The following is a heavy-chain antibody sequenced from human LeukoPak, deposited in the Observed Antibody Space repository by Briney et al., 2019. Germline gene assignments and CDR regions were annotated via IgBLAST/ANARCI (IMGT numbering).Heavy chain of an antibody. V-gene: IGHV3-23*01. CDR3: TTGGLYYFDN. CDR1: GFTFSSYA. CDR2: ISGSGGST. Sequence: GGSLRLSCAASGFTFSSYAMSWVRQAPGKGLEWVSAISGSGGSTYDADSVRGRFTISRDNSKNTLYLQMNSLRPEDTAIYYCTTGGLYYFDNWGQGTLVTVSS. D-gene: IGHD1-14*01. J-gene: IGHJ4*02.